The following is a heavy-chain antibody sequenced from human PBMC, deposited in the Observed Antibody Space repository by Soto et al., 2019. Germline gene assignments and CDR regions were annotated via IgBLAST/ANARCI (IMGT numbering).Heavy chain of an antibody. CDR2: INPSGGST. CDR3: ARDQNRRPQIIAADGMDV. CDR1: GYTFTSYY. V-gene: IGHV1-46*01. Sequence: QVQLVQSGAEVKKPGASVKVSCKASGYTFTSYYMHWVRQAPGQGLEGMGIINPSGGSTSYAQKFQGRVTMTRETSTSTVYMELSSLRSEYTAVYYCARDQNRRPQIIAADGMDVWGQGTTVNVSS. D-gene: IGHD6-13*01. J-gene: IGHJ6*02.